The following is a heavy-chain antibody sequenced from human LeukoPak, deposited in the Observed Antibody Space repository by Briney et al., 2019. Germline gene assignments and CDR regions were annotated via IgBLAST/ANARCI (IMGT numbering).Heavy chain of an antibody. V-gene: IGHV3-53*05. CDR3: AKPRDIDSWAFDV. CDR1: GFTVSSNY. Sequence: PGGSLRLSCAASGFTVSSNYMTWVRQAPGKGLEWVSVSFGGDSTYYADSVKGRFTISRDNSKNTLNLQMNSLRTEDTAVFYCAKPRDIDSWAFDVWGQGTMVTVSS. D-gene: IGHD2-15*01. J-gene: IGHJ3*01. CDR2: SFGGDST.